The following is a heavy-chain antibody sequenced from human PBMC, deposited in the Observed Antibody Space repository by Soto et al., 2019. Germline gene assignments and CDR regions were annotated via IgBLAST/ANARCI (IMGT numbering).Heavy chain of an antibody. CDR1: GGTFSSYA. V-gene: IGHV1-69*12. J-gene: IGHJ2*01. D-gene: IGHD3-10*01. CDR3: ARNSRTRGVMYFDL. CDR2: IIPIFGTA. Sequence: QVQLVQSGAEVKKPGSSVKVSCKSSGGTFSSYAISWVRQAPGQGLEWMGGIIPIFGTANYAQKFQGRVTITVDASTSTAYIELSSRRSGDTAVYYCARNSRTRGVMYFDLWGRGTLVTVSS.